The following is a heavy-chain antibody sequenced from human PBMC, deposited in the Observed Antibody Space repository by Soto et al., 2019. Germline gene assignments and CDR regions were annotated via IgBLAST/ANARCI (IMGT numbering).Heavy chain of an antibody. D-gene: IGHD2-2*01. CDR1: GFTFSGYA. V-gene: IGHV3-23*01. CDR3: VKGSSTSRPYYFDY. J-gene: IGHJ4*02. Sequence: EVQLLESGGGLVQPGGSLSLACAASGFTFSGYAMSWVRQAPGKGLEWVSAITDSGGDTYHADSVKGRFTISRDNSKNTLYLQMNSLRAEDTAVYYCVKGSSTSRPYYFDYWGQGTLVTVSS. CDR2: ITDSGGDT.